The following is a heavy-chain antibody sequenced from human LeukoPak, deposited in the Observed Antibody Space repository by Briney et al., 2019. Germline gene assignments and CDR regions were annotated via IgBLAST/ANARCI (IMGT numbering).Heavy chain of an antibody. J-gene: IGHJ4*01. D-gene: IGHD3-10*01. CDR3: SGHYGPGPV. CDR1: GYTFSDHH. Sequence: PGASVKVSCKASGYTFSDHHILWVRQAPGQGLEWMGWIHPNGHDTKYAQKFQGRMTMTTDTSISTAYMELTRVTSDDTAVYYCSGHYGPGPVWGHGTLITASS. V-gene: IGHV1-2*02. CDR2: IHPNGHDT.